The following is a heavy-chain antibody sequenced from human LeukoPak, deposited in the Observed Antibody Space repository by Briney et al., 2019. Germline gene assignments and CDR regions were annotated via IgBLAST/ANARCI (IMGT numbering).Heavy chain of an antibody. Sequence: GGSLRLSCAASGFTFSNAWMNWVRQAPGKGLEWVGRLKSKTDGGTTDYAAPVKGRFTISRDDSKNTLFLQMDGLKIEDTAVYFCTMGTGYTSGWYLGYFDYWGQGTLVTVSS. CDR1: GFTFSNAW. CDR3: TMGTGYTSGWYLGYFDY. J-gene: IGHJ4*02. CDR2: LKSKTDGGTT. D-gene: IGHD6-19*01. V-gene: IGHV3-15*01.